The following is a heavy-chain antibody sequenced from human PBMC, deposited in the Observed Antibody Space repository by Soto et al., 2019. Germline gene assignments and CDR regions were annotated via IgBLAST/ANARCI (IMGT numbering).Heavy chain of an antibody. J-gene: IGHJ5*02. D-gene: IGHD1-26*01. V-gene: IGHV4-59*01. CDR2: VSYSGRT. Sequence: SETLSLTCTVSSDSTGKYYWSWIRQPPGKGLEWIGYVSYSGRTTYNPSLNNRVTISLDTSKNQFSLKLTSVTSADTAVYYCARDLYSRNFDPWGLGILVNVS. CDR1: SDSTGKYY. CDR3: ARDLYSRNFDP.